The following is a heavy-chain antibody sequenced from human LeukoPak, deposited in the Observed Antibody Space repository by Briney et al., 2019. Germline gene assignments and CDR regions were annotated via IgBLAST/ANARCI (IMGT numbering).Heavy chain of an antibody. Sequence: SVKVSCKASGGTFSSYAISWVRQAPGQGLEWMGRIIPILGIANYAQKFQGRVTMTRDTSISTAYMELSRLRSDDTAVYYCARDLSGSYKAFDIWGQGTMVTVSS. CDR3: ARDLSGSYKAFDI. J-gene: IGHJ3*02. CDR2: IIPILGIA. V-gene: IGHV1-69*04. CDR1: GGTFSSYA. D-gene: IGHD1-26*01.